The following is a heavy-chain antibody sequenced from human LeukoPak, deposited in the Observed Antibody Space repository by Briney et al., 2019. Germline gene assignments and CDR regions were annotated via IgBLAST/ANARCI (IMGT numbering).Heavy chain of an antibody. J-gene: IGHJ3*02. Sequence: GESLKISCKGSGYSFTSYWIGWVRQMPGKGLEWMGIIYPGDSDTRYSPSFQGQVTISADKSISTAYLQWSSLKASDTAMYYYAIMVRGKGDAFDIWGQGTMVTVSS. D-gene: IGHD3-10*01. V-gene: IGHV5-51*01. CDR3: AIMVRGKGDAFDI. CDR1: GYSFTSYW. CDR2: IYPGDSDT.